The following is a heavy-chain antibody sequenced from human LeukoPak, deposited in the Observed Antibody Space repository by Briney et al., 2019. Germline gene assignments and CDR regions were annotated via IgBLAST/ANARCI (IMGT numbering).Heavy chain of an antibody. CDR3: ALHGFRGALSRDALDI. J-gene: IGHJ3*02. Sequence: GASVKVSCKASGGTFSSYAINWVRQAPGQGLEWMGGIIPIFGTANYAQKFQGRVTITADESTSTAYMELSSLRSEDTAVYCCALHGFRGALSRDALDIWGQGTMVTVSS. CDR1: GGTFSSYA. CDR2: IIPIFGTA. V-gene: IGHV1-69*01. D-gene: IGHD2-15*01.